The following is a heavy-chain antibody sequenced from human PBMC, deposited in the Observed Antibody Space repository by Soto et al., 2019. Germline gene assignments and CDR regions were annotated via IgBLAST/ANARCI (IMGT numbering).Heavy chain of an antibody. CDR2: ISAYNGNT. Sequence: ASVKVSCKASGYTFTSYGISWVRQAPGQGLEWMGWISAYNGNTNYAQKLQGRVTITRDTSASTAYMELSSLRSEDTAVYYCARGPSAAGYGMDVWGQGTTVTVSS. D-gene: IGHD2-2*01. CDR1: GYTFTSYG. CDR3: ARGPSAAGYGMDV. V-gene: IGHV1-18*01. J-gene: IGHJ6*02.